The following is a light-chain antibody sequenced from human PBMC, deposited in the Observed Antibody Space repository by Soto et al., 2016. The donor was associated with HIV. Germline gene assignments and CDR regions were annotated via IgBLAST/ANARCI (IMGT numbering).Light chain of an antibody. CDR2: DDS. CDR3: QVWGSTSDPFGV. J-gene: IGLJ3*02. CDR1: NLGSKS. Sequence: SYELTQPPSVSVAPGKTARITCGGDNLGSKSVHWYQQKPGQAPVLVVYDDSDRPPGIPERFSGSNSGNTATLTISRVEAGDEADYYCQVWGSTSDPFGVFGGGTKLTVL. V-gene: IGLV3-21*03.